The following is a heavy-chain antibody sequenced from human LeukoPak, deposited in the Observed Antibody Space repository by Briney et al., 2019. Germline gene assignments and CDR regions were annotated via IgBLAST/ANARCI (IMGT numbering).Heavy chain of an antibody. J-gene: IGHJ5*02. Sequence: SGTLPLTCAVSGGSISSSNWWSWVRQPPGKGLEWIGEIYHSGSTNYNPSLKSRVTISVDKSKNQFSLKLSSVTAADTAVYYCATMVRGVIPWFDPWGQGTLVTVSS. V-gene: IGHV4-4*02. CDR1: GGSISSSNW. CDR2: IYHSGST. D-gene: IGHD3-10*01. CDR3: ATMVRGVIPWFDP.